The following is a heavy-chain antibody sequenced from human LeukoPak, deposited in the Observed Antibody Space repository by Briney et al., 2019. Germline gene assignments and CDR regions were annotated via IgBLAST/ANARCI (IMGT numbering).Heavy chain of an antibody. D-gene: IGHD4-17*01. V-gene: IGHV3-23*01. CDR2: MSGSGGST. J-gene: IGHJ3*02. Sequence: GGSLRLSCAASGFTFNSYAMSWVRQARGKGLEWVSAMSGSGGSTYYADSVKGRFTISRDNAKNTLYLQMNSLRAEDTAVYYCAKDRGVRSDIWGQGTMVTVSS. CDR1: GFTFNSYA. CDR3: AKDRGVRSDI.